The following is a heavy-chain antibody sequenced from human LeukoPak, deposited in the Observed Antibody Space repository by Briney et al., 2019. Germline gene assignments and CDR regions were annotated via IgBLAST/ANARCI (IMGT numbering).Heavy chain of an antibody. CDR2: IKSKTDGGTT. J-gene: IGHJ4*02. V-gene: IGHV3-15*01. CDR3: AKDIYPYVSVFAS. Sequence: PGGSLRLSCAASGFTFSNAWMSWVRQAPGKGLEWVGRIKSKTDGGTTDYAAPVKGRFTISRDDSKNTRYLQMNSLRPEDTALYSCAKDIYPYVSVFASWGRGTLVPVSS. CDR1: GFTFSNAW. D-gene: IGHD3-10*02.